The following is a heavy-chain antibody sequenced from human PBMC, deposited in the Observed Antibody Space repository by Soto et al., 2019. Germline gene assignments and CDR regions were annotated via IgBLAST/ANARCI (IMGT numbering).Heavy chain of an antibody. CDR3: GRVLTGSWNWFDP. J-gene: IGHJ5*02. Sequence: EVQLVESGGGLVQPGGSLRLSCAASGFTFSSYWMRWVRQAPGKGLVWVSRINSDGSRTNYADSVKGRFTVSRDNAKKTQYLQTNRRRAEDTAVCYCGRVLTGSWNWFDPWGQGTLVTVSS. V-gene: IGHV3-74*01. CDR2: INSDGSRT. D-gene: IGHD6-13*01. CDR1: GFTFSSYW.